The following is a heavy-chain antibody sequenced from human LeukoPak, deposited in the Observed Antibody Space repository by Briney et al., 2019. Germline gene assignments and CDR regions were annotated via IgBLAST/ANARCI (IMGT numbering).Heavy chain of an antibody. CDR3: ARNPRSGYFPHYHYYGMDV. V-gene: IGHV4-59*01. CDR2: IYYSGTT. D-gene: IGHD3-3*01. CDR1: GGSINSYY. J-gene: IGHJ6*02. Sequence: SETLSLTCTVSGGSINSYYWSWIRQPPGKGLEWIGYIYYSGTTNYNPSLKIRVTISVDTPKNQFSLKLSSVTAADTAVYYCARNPRSGYFPHYHYYGMDVWGQGTTVTVSS.